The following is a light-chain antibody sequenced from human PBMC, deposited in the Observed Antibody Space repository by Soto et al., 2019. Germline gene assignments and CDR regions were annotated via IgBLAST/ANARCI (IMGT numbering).Light chain of an antibody. CDR2: AAS. J-gene: IGKJ1*01. CDR3: QQYKSYLRT. Sequence: DIQMTQSPSSLSASVEDRVIITCRASQSISNHLNWYQQKPGKAPKLLIFAASSLQSGVPSRFSGSRSGPDFTLTISSLQPEDFATYYCQQYKSYLRTFGQGTKVDSK. V-gene: IGKV1-39*01. CDR1: QSISNH.